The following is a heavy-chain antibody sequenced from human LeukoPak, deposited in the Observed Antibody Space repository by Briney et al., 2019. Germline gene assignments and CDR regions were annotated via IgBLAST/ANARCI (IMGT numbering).Heavy chain of an antibody. CDR1: GXSISSSSYY. CDR2: IYYSGST. Sequence: SETLSLTCTVSGXSISSSSYYWGWIRQPPGKGLEWIGSIYYSGSTYYNPSLKSRVTISVDTSKNQFSLKLSSVTAADTAVYYCARPKQQLVLWSAFDIWGQGTMVTVSS. CDR3: ARPKQQLVLWSAFDI. J-gene: IGHJ3*02. D-gene: IGHD6-13*01. V-gene: IGHV4-39*01.